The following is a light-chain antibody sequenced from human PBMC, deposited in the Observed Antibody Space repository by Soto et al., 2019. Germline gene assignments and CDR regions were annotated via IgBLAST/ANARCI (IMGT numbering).Light chain of an antibody. CDR1: QSVSSNS. CDR2: DAS. Sequence: EIVLTQSPGTLSLSPGERATLSCRASQSVSSNSLAWYQHKPGQAPRLVIYDASSRATGTPDRFSGSGSGTDFTLTISRLEPEDFGVYYCQHYGSSHSNTFGQGTRLEIK. CDR3: QHYGSSHSNT. V-gene: IGKV3-20*01. J-gene: IGKJ5*01.